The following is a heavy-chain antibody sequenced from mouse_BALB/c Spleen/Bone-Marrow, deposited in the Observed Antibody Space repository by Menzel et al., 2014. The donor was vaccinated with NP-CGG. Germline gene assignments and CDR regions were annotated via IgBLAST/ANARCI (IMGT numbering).Heavy chain of an antibody. CDR2: INPGTGDT. CDR3: ARRYYVHWHFDV. J-gene: IGHJ1*01. V-gene: IGHV1-54*01. D-gene: IGHD1-1*01. Sequence: QVQLQQSGAELVRPGTSVKVSCKASGYAFTNYLIEWVKQRPGQGLEWIGVINPGTGDTNYNEKFKGKATLTADKSSNTAYMQFSSLTSDDSAVYFCARRYYVHWHFDVWGAGTTVTVSS. CDR1: GYAFTNYL.